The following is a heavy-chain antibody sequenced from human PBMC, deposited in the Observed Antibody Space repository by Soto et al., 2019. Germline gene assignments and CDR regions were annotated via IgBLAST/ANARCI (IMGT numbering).Heavy chain of an antibody. Sequence: GGSLRLSCAASGFTFSSYGMHWVRQAPGKGLEWVAVIWYDGSNKYYADSVKGRFIISRDNSKNTLFLQMNSLRAEDTAVYYCARDLNDFWSGYLSLDYWGQGTLVTVSS. J-gene: IGHJ4*02. CDR1: GFTFSSYG. V-gene: IGHV3-33*01. CDR2: IWYDGSNK. CDR3: ARDLNDFWSGYLSLDY. D-gene: IGHD3-3*01.